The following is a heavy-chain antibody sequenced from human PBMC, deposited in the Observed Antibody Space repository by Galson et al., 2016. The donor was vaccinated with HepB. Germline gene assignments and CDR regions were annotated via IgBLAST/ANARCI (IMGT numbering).Heavy chain of an antibody. V-gene: IGHV3-74*01. CDR1: GFTFRSYW. Sequence: SLRLSCAASGFTFRSYWMHWVRQGPGKGLVWVSRINSDGSSTHYADFVKGRFTISRDNSKDTLYLYMNNLTAGDTAIYYCGKHGGFDYWGQGALVTVSS. CDR2: INSDGSST. D-gene: IGHD3-16*01. J-gene: IGHJ4*02. CDR3: GKHGGFDY.